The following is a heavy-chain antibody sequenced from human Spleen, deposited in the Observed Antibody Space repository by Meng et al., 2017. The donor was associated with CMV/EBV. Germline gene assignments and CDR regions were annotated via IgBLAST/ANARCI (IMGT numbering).Heavy chain of an antibody. Sequence: NAWMSWVRQAPGKGLEWVGRIKSKTDGGTTDYAAPVKGRFTISRDDSKNTLYLQMNSLKTEDTAVYYCTTDGPLITGTLLRDDAFDIWGQGTMVTVSS. D-gene: IGHD1-20*01. V-gene: IGHV3-15*01. CDR3: TTDGPLITGTLLRDDAFDI. CDR1: NAW. J-gene: IGHJ3*02. CDR2: IKSKTDGGTT.